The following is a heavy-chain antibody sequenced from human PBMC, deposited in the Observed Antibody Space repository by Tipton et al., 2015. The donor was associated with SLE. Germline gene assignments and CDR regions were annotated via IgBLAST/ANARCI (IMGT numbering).Heavy chain of an antibody. D-gene: IGHD6-13*01. CDR2: IYTSGST. Sequence: TLSLTCTVSGGSISSGSYYWSWIRQPAGKGLEWIGRIYTSGSTNYNPSLKSRVTISVDTSKNQFSLKLSPVTAADTAVYYCARERLYSSSWFSDWGQGTLVTVSS. V-gene: IGHV4-61*02. J-gene: IGHJ4*02. CDR3: ARERLYSSSWFSD. CDR1: GGSISSGSYY.